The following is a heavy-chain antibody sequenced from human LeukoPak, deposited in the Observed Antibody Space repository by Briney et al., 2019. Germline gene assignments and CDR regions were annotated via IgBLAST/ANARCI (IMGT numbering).Heavy chain of an antibody. CDR2: IIPIFGTA. V-gene: IGHV1-69*01. CDR3: ARPKKIAAAGTYYFDY. CDR1: GGTFSSYA. Sequence: GSSVKVSCKASGGTFSSYAISWVRQAPGQGLEWMGGIIPIFGTANYAQKFQGRVTITADESMSTAYMELSSLRSEDTAVYYCARPKKIAAAGTYYFDYWGQGTLVTVSS. J-gene: IGHJ4*02. D-gene: IGHD6-13*01.